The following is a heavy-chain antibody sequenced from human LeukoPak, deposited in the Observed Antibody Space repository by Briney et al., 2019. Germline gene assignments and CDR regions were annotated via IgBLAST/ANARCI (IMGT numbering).Heavy chain of an antibody. CDR1: GFTFSNYG. D-gene: IGHD5-18*01. CDR3: ARGGYSYGYDY. V-gene: IGHV3-30*02. CDR2: IRYDGINK. Sequence: PGGSLRLSCAASGFTFSNYGMYWVRQAPGKGLEWVAFIRYDGINKYYADSVKGRFTISRDNSKNTLNLQMSSLRAEDTAVYYCARGGYSYGYDYWGQGTLVTVSS. J-gene: IGHJ4*02.